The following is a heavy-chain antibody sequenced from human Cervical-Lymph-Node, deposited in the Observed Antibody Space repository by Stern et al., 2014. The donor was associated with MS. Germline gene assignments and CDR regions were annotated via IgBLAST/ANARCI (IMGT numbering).Heavy chain of an antibody. CDR2: IKQDGSGR. J-gene: IGHJ1*01. V-gene: IGHV3-7*01. D-gene: IGHD4-11*01. CDR3: ARLILHP. Sequence: EVQLVESGGGLVQTGGSLRLSCATSGFNFSNYWMSWARPSPGKGLEWVAMIKQDGSGRFYVDSVKGRFTISRDNAENSLFLHMNSLRAEDTAVYYCARLILHPWGQGTLVTVSS. CDR1: GFNFSNYW.